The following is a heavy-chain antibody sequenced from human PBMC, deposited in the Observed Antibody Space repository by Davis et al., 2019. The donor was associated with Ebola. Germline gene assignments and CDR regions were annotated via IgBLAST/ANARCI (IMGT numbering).Heavy chain of an antibody. CDR1: GGSISSGSYY. D-gene: IGHD3-22*01. Sequence: SETLSLTCTVSGGSISSGSYYWSWIRQHPGKGLEWIGYIYYSGSTYYNPSLKSRVTISVDTSKNQFSLKLSSVTAADTAVYYCARRGYYYDSSGYYGGAFDIWGQGTMVTVSS. CDR2: IYYSGST. J-gene: IGHJ3*02. V-gene: IGHV4-31*03. CDR3: ARRGYYYDSSGYYGGAFDI.